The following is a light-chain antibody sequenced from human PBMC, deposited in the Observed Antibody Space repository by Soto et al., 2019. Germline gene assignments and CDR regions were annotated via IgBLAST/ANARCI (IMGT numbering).Light chain of an antibody. J-gene: IGLJ1*01. CDR1: SSDVGNYNL. Sequence: QSVLTQPASVSGSPGQSITIFCTGTSSDVGNYNLVSWYQHHPGEAPQLIVFVDNKRPSGVSNRFSGSKSGNTASLTISGLQAEDEADYYCCSYAGGNTYVFGTGTQLTVL. CDR3: CSYAGGNTYV. V-gene: IGLV2-23*01. CDR2: VDN.